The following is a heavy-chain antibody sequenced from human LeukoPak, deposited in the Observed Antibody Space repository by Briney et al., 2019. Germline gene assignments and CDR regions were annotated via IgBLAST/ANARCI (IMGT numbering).Heavy chain of an antibody. CDR3: AGGRWELLRMDH. CDR2: ISSSSSHT. CDR1: GFSLSSFT. D-gene: IGHD1-26*01. J-gene: IGHJ4*02. Sequence: SGGSLRLSCVMSGFSLSSFTMHWVRQAPGKGLEWVASISSSSSHTYYADSLKGRFIISRDNAKNSLSLQMDSLSADDTAVYYCAGGRWELLRMDHWGQGALVTVSS. V-gene: IGHV3-21*06.